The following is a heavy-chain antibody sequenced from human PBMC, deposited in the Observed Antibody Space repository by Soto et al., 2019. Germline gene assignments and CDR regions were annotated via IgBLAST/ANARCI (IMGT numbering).Heavy chain of an antibody. CDR2: IIPIFTTT. CDR3: AREVAADGTFREDVFDI. V-gene: IGHV1-69*12. J-gene: IGHJ3*02. D-gene: IGHD6-13*01. Sequence: QVHLVKSGAEVKKPGSSVKVSCKAPGGTFSNHAINWVRQAPGQGLEWMGRIIPIFTTTNYAQKFQGRVTMTADESTITAYLELSSLKHADTAVYYCAREVAADGTFREDVFDIWGQGTLVTVSS. CDR1: GGTFSNHA.